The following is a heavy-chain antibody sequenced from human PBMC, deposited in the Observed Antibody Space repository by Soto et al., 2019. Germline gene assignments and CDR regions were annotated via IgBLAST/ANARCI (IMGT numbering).Heavy chain of an antibody. J-gene: IGHJ4*02. Sequence: QVLLQESGPGLVKPSETLSLTCTVSGGSISSLYWAWIRQPAGKGLEWIGRIFPSGDSNYNPSLTSRVSMSLDTSKNQFSLTVSSVTAADTAVYYCARAPRCKSEYECFAWLDFWGQGIPVTVSS. V-gene: IGHV4-4*07. CDR2: IFPSGDS. CDR3: ARAPRCKSEYECFAWLDF. D-gene: IGHD6-6*01. CDR1: GGSISSLY.